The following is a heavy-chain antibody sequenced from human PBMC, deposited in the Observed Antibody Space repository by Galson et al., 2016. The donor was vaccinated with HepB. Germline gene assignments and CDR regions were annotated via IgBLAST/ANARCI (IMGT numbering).Heavy chain of an antibody. D-gene: IGHD3-10*01. V-gene: IGHV3-30*04. CDR2: IAYDGSNK. CDR3: ARDRGNSGMDV. J-gene: IGHJ6*02. CDR1: GFIFGDYA. Sequence: SLRLSCAASGFIFGDYAIHWVRQAPGKGLEWVADIAYDGSNKYYADSVRGRFSISRDNSKTTVYLQMNGLKTEDTAVYYCARDRGNSGMDVWGQGTTVTVSS.